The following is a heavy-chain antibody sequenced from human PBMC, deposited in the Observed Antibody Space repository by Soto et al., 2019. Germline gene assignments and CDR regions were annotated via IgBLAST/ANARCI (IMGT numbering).Heavy chain of an antibody. V-gene: IGHV3-15*07. CDR1: GFTFSNAW. Sequence: GGSLRLSCAASGFTFSNAWMNWVRQAPGKGLEWVGRIKSKTDGGTTDYAAPVKGRFTISRDDSKNTLYLQMNSLKTEDTAVYYCTTTITMVRGVITGGFDYWGQGTLVTVSS. J-gene: IGHJ4*02. CDR3: TTTITMVRGVITGGFDY. CDR2: IKSKTDGGTT. D-gene: IGHD3-10*01.